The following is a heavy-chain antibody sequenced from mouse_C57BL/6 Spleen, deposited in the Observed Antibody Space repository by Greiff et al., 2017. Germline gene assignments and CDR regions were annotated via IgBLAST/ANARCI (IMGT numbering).Heavy chain of an antibody. J-gene: IGHJ3*01. CDR3: ARQGDSSGPWFAY. V-gene: IGHV5-12*01. CDR2: ISNGGGST. Sequence: EVKVEESGGGLVQPGGSLKLSCAASGFTFSDYYMYWVRQTPEKRLEWVAYISNGGGSTYYPDTVKGRFTISRDNAKNTLYLQMSRLKSEDTAMYYCARQGDSSGPWFAYWGQGTLVTVSA. D-gene: IGHD3-2*02. CDR1: GFTFSDYY.